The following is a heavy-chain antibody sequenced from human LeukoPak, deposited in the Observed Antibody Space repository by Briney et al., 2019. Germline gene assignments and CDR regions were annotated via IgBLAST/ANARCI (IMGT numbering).Heavy chain of an antibody. D-gene: IGHD3-22*01. CDR2: IRYDGSNK. CDR3: AKSHYYDSRAADY. Sequence: PGGSLRLSCAASGFTFSSYGMHWVRQAPGKGLNWVAFIRYDGSNKYYADSVKGRFTISRDNSKNTLYLQMNSLRAEDTAVYYCAKSHYYDSRAADYWGQGTLVTVSS. CDR1: GFTFSSYG. J-gene: IGHJ4*02. V-gene: IGHV3-30*02.